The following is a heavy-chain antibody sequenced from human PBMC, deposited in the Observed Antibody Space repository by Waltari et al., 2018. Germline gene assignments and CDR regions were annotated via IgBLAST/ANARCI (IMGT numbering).Heavy chain of an antibody. CDR2: INEGATER. CDR3: ARDPDYPTNI. Sequence: EAPLVESGGGLVQHGGSLRLACVASGCSFSSYYMTCVRQAPGKGLVWFSRINEGATERYYADSVKGRFTISRDNARNTLYLQMNSLSADDTAIYYCARDPDYPTNIWGQGTMVTVSS. D-gene: IGHD3-10*01. J-gene: IGHJ3*02. CDR1: GCSFSSYY. V-gene: IGHV3-74*01.